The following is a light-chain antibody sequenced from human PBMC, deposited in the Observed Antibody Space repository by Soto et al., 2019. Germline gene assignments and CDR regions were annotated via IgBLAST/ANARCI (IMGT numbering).Light chain of an antibody. CDR1: SSNIGAGYD. Sequence: QSVLTQPPSVSGAPGQRVTISCTGSSSNIGAGYDVHWYQQLPGTAPKLLIYGNSNRPSGVPDRFSGSKSGTSASLAITGLQAEDEADYFCQSFDSSLSDYDFGTGTKLTVL. CDR3: QSFDSSLSDYD. V-gene: IGLV1-40*01. J-gene: IGLJ1*01. CDR2: GNS.